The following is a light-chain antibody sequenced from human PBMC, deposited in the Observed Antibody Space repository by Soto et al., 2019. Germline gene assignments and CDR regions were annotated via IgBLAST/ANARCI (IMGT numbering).Light chain of an antibody. CDR1: FSNIGSNS. Sequence: QSVLTQSPSTSGTPGQRVTISCSGSFSNIGSNSVSWYQHLPGTAPQLLISYNKKRPSGVPDRFSGSKSGTSASLAISGLHSEDEADYYCAAWDDTVDNYVFGTGTKVTVL. CDR2: YNK. V-gene: IGLV1-44*01. CDR3: AAWDDTVDNYV. J-gene: IGLJ1*01.